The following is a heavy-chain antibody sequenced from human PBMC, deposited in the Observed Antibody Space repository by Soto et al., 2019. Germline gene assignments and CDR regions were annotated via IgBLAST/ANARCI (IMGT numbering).Heavy chain of an antibody. V-gene: IGHV4-34*01. CDR2: INHSGST. CDR1: GGSFSGYY. D-gene: IGHD3-10*01. CDR3: ARGRRTRVRGVPRALNWFHP. J-gene: IGHJ5*02. Sequence: SETLSLTCAVYGGSFSGYYWSWIRQPPGKGLEWIGEINHSGSTNYNPSLKSRVTISVDTSKNQFSLKLSSVTAADTAVYYCARGRRTRVRGVPRALNWFHPWGQGTLVTVAS.